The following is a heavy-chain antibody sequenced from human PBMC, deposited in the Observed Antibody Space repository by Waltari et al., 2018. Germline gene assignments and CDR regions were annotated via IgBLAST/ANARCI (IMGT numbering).Heavy chain of an antibody. J-gene: IGHJ4*02. Sequence: SLTYAVSGYSIRSGYYWAWIRQPPGKGLEWIGSIYHSGSTYYNPSLKSRVTISVDTSKNQFSLKLSSVTAADTAVYYCASLWYNWAFDYWGQGTLVTVSS. V-gene: IGHV4-38-2*01. CDR1: GYSIRSGYY. D-gene: IGHD1-1*01. CDR2: IYHSGST. CDR3: ASLWYNWAFDY.